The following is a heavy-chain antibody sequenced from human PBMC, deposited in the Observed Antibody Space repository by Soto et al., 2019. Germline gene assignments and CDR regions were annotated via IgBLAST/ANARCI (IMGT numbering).Heavy chain of an antibody. CDR2: IYWDDDK. Sequence: QITLKESGPTLVKPTQPLTLTCTFSGFSLSTSGVGVGWIRQPPGKALEWLALIYWDDDKRYSPSLKSRLTITKDTSKNQGVPTMTNMDPVDTATYYCARVPAASDFDYWGQGTLVTVSS. CDR1: GFSLSTSGVG. CDR3: ARVPAASDFDY. V-gene: IGHV2-5*02. D-gene: IGHD2-2*01. J-gene: IGHJ4*02.